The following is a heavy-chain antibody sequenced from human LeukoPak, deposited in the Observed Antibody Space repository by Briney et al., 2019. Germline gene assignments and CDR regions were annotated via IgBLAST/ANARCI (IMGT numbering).Heavy chain of an antibody. J-gene: IGHJ4*02. CDR2: INLSGST. D-gene: IGHD3-22*01. V-gene: IGHV4-34*01. Sequence: SETLSLTCAVYGGSFSGYYWSWIRQPPGKGLEWIGEINLSGSTNYNPSLKSRVTISVDTSKNQFSLKLSSVTAADTAVYYCARVVIPVNYFDYWGQGTLVTVSS. CDR1: GGSFSGYY. CDR3: ARVVIPVNYFDY.